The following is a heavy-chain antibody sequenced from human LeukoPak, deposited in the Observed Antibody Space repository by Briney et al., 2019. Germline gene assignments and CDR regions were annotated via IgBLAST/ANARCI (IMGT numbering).Heavy chain of an antibody. CDR2: IYYSGST. J-gene: IGHJ5*02. V-gene: IGHV4-59*01. CDR3: ARVAAAAHGGWFDP. CDR1: GGSISSYY. D-gene: IGHD6-13*01. Sequence: SETLSLTCTVSGGSISSYYWSWIRQPPGKGLEWIGYIYYSGSTNYNPSLKSRVTISVDTSKNQFSLKLSSVTAADTAVYYCARVAAAAHGGWFDPWGQGTLVTVSS.